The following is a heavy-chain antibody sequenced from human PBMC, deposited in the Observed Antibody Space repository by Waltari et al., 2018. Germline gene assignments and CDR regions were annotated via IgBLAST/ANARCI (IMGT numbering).Heavy chain of an antibody. Sequence: QITFKESGPTLVKPTQTLTLTCTCSGFSLSTNGVGVGWLRQPPGKALEWLANIYWNDDKRYSPSLKSSLTITKDTSKNQVVLTMTNVDPVDTATYFCAHTEQFAPAVWFGPWGQGTLVAVSS. D-gene: IGHD6-19*01. CDR1: GFSLSTNGVG. CDR3: AHTEQFAPAVWFGP. J-gene: IGHJ5*02. CDR2: IYWNDDK. V-gene: IGHV2-5*01.